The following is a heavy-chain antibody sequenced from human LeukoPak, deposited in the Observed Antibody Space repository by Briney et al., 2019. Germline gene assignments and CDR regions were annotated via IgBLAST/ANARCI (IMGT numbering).Heavy chain of an antibody. CDR2: IRYDGSNK. Sequence: GGSLRLSCAASGFTFSSYAMHWVRQAPGKGLEWVAFIRYDGSNKYYADSVKGRFTISRDNAKNTLNLQMNSLRAEDTAVYYCARDLGQYYDTSDNWFDPWGQGTLVTVSS. J-gene: IGHJ5*02. CDR1: GFTFSSYA. D-gene: IGHD3-22*01. CDR3: ARDLGQYYDTSDNWFDP. V-gene: IGHV3-30*02.